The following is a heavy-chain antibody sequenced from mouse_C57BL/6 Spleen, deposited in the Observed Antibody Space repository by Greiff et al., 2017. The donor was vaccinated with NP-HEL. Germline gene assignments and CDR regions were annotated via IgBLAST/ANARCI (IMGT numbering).Heavy chain of an antibody. V-gene: IGHV1-81*01. CDR1: GYTFTSYG. CDR2: IYPRSGNT. D-gene: IGHD2-3*01. CDR3: ARSSDGYYVDY. Sequence: QVHVKQSGAELARPGASVKLSCKASGYTFTSYGISWVKQRTGQGLEWIGEIYPRSGNTYYNEKFKGKATLTADKSSSTAYMELRSLTSEDSAVYFCARSSDGYYVDYWGQGTTLTVSS. J-gene: IGHJ2*01.